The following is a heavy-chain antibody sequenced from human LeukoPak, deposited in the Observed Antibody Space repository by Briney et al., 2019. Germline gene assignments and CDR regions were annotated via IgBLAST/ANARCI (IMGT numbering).Heavy chain of an antibody. V-gene: IGHV1-69*05. D-gene: IGHD3-22*01. J-gene: IGHJ4*02. Sequence: SVKVSCKVSGYTLTELSMHWVRQAPGQGLEWMGGIIPIFGTANYAQKFQGRVTITTDESTSTAYMELSSLRSEDTAVYYCARDQGHYYDSSGYHTFDYWGQGTLVTVSS. CDR3: ARDQGHYYDSSGYHTFDY. CDR2: IIPIFGTA. CDR1: GYTLTELS.